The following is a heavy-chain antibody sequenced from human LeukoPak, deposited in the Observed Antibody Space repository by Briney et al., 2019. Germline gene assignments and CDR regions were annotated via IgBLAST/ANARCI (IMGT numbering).Heavy chain of an antibody. J-gene: IGHJ4*02. Sequence: PGGSLRLSCAASGFTFSSYSMNWVRQAPGKGLEWVSSISSSNSYIYYADSVKGRFTISRDNAKNSLYLQMNSLRAEDTAVYYCARDPLYCSSTSCYGDYWGQGTLATVSS. CDR2: ISSSNSYI. CDR3: ARDPLYCSSTSCYGDY. D-gene: IGHD2-2*01. CDR1: GFTFSSYS. V-gene: IGHV3-21*01.